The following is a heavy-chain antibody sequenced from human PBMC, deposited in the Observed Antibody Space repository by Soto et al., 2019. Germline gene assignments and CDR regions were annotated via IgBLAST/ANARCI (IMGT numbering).Heavy chain of an antibody. V-gene: IGHV1-3*01. D-gene: IGHD6-6*01. Sequence: ASVKVSCKASGYTFTSYAMHWVRQAPGQRLEWMGWINAGNGNTKYSQKFQGRVTITRDTSASTAYMELSSLRSEDTAVYYCARGRIAARGSYYYYMDVWGKGTTVTVSS. CDR2: INAGNGNT. CDR1: GYTFTSYA. CDR3: ARGRIAARGSYYYYMDV. J-gene: IGHJ6*03.